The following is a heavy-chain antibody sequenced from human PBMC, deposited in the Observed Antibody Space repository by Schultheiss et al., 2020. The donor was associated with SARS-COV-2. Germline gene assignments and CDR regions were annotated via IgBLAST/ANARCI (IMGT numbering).Heavy chain of an antibody. J-gene: IGHJ1*01. CDR2: IYHSGST. D-gene: IGHD4-17*01. V-gene: IGHV4-34*01. CDR3: AIRLRPTGGGYFQH. Sequence: SQTLSLTCAVYGGSFSGYYWSWIRQPPGKGLEWIGEIYHSGSTNYNPSLKSRVTISVDKSKNQFSLKLSSVTAADTAVYYCAIRLRPTGGGYFQHWGQGTLVTVSS. CDR1: GGSFSGYY.